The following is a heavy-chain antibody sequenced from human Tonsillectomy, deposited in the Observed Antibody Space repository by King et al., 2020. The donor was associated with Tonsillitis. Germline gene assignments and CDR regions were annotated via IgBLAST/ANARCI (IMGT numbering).Heavy chain of an antibody. Sequence: VQLVESGGGVVQPGRSLRLSCAASGFTFNGYGMHWVRQAPGKGLEWVALIWDDGSEKYYADSVKGRFTISRDNSNNMVYLQMNSLRVEDTALYYCARDSNRYSSYYGMDVWGQGTTVTVSS. J-gene: IGHJ6*02. CDR2: IWDDGSEK. V-gene: IGHV3-33*08. CDR1: GFTFNGYG. D-gene: IGHD2-21*01. CDR3: ARDSNRYSSYYGMDV.